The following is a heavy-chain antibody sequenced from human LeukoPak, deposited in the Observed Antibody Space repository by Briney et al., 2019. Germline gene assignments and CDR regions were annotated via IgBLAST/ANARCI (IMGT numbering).Heavy chain of an antibody. CDR3: ARGGEVRGRDP. V-gene: IGHV4-4*07. CDR1: GDSMSNSY. J-gene: IGHJ5*02. D-gene: IGHD3-10*01. Sequence: PSETLSLTCTVSGDSMSNSYWSWIRQPAGKGLEWIGHIFTSGITNYNPSLESRVTMSVDTSKNQLSLKLTSVTAADTAIYYCARGGEVRGRDPWGQGTLVTVSS. CDR2: IFTSGIT.